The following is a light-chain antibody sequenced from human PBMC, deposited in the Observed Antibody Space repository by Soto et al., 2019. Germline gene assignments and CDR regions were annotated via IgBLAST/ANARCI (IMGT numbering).Light chain of an antibody. CDR1: SSNIGAGYD. CDR3: QSYDSSLSAPYV. CDR2: GNS. Sequence: QSVLTQPPSVSGAPGQRVTISCTGSSSNIGAGYDVHWYQQLPGTAPKLLIYGNSNRPSGVPDRFSGSKSGTSASLAITGLQAEDEADYYWQSYDSSLSAPYVFGTGTKVTVL. V-gene: IGLV1-40*01. J-gene: IGLJ1*01.